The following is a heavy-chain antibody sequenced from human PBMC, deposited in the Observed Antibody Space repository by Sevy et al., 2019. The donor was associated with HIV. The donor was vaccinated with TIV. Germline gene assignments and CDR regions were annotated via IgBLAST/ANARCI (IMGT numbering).Heavy chain of an antibody. V-gene: IGHV3-64D*06. D-gene: IGHD3-22*01. CDR3: VKDPIAYYKDSSGLGNAFDI. CDR2: ISRNGGST. J-gene: IGHJ3*02. CDR1: GFTFSSYA. Sequence: GGSLRLSCSASGFTFSSYAMHWVRQAPGKGLEYVSAISRNGGSTYDADSVKGRFTISRDNSRNTLYLQMSSLRAEDTSVYYCVKDPIAYYKDSSGLGNAFDIWGQGTMVTVSS.